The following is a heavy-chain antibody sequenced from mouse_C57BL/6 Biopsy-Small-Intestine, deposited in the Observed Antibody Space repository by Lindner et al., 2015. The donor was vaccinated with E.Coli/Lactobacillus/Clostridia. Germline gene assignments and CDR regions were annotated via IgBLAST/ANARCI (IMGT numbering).Heavy chain of an antibody. J-gene: IGHJ2*01. Sequence: VQLQESGPELVKPGASVKISCKASGYAFSSSWMNWVKQRPGKGLEWIGRIYPGDGDTNYSGKFKGKATLTADKSSSTAYMQLSSLTSEDSAVYYCARRGIITTVVTPDYWGQGTTLTVSS. CDR3: ARRGIITTVVTPDY. CDR2: IYPGDGDT. D-gene: IGHD1-1*01. CDR1: GYAFSSSW. V-gene: IGHV1-82*01.